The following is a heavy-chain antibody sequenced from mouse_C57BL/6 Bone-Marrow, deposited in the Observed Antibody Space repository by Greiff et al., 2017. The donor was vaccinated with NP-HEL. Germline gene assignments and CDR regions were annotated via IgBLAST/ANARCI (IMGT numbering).Heavy chain of an antibody. CDR2: ISDGGSYT. J-gene: IGHJ4*01. D-gene: IGHD2-4*01. CDR1: GFTFSSYA. V-gene: IGHV5-4*01. CDR3: AREGLRRDAMDY. Sequence: EVKVVESGGGLVKPGGSLKLSCAASGFTFSSYAMSWVRQTPEKRLEWVATISDGGSYTYYPDNVKGRFTISRDNAKNNLYLQMSHLKSEDTAMYYCAREGLRRDAMDYWGQGTSVTVSS.